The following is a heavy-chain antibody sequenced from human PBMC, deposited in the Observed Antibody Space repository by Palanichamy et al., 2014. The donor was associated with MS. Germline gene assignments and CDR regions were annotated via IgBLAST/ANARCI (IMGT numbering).Heavy chain of an antibody. V-gene: IGHV3-30*04. J-gene: IGHJ6*02. CDR3: ARSSSWFGPPRVHGMDV. CDR1: GFTFSAYA. Sequence: QVQLVESGGGVVQPGRSLRLSCAASGFTFSAYALHWVRQAPGKGLEWVALISYDGSKKYYVDSVKGRFTISRDNSNNTLYLQMNSLTGEDTAVFYCARSSSWFGPPRVHGMDVWGQGTTVTVSS. D-gene: IGHD6-13*01. CDR2: ISYDGSKK.